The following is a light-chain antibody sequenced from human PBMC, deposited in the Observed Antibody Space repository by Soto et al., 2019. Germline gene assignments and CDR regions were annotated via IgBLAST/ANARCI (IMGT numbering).Light chain of an antibody. CDR2: DVN. CDR1: SNDVGRSNY. Sequence: QSALTQPAFVSGSPGQSITISCTGTSNDVGRSNYVSWYQHHPNNTPKLIIYDVNNRPSGVSDRFSGSKSGNTASLTISGLQAEDVADYYCSGYTSRAPLVFGGGTKLTVL. V-gene: IGLV2-14*03. CDR3: SGYTSRAPLV. J-gene: IGLJ2*01.